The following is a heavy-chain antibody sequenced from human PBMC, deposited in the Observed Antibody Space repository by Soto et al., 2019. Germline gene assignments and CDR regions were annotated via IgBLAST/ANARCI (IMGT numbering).Heavy chain of an antibody. CDR3: VKEATPFINTLVLLIFLS. CDR2: ISRDGRST. Sequence: GGSLRLSCSASGFTFSMHSMHWVRQTPGKALEYVSAISRDGRSTFYADSVKGRFTISRDNSKNTLYLRMNSLRSDDTAVYYCVKEATPFINTLVLLIFLSWGQGT. V-gene: IGHV3-64D*08. J-gene: IGHJ5*02. CDR1: GFTFSMHS. D-gene: IGHD2-15*01.